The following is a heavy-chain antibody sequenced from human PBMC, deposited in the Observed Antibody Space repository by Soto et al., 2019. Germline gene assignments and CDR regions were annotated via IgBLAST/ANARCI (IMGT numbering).Heavy chain of an antibody. Sequence: EVQLVESGGGLVKPGGSLRLSCAASGFTFSRYIMHWVRQAPGQGLEWIATLSSTSTNIYYADSVKGRITISRDNPKNSLSLQMDSLRREDTAVYYCARGIASSSLVTFDVWGQGTMVTVSP. J-gene: IGHJ3*01. CDR2: LSSTSTNI. CDR1: GFTFSRYI. V-gene: IGHV3-21*01. CDR3: ARGIASSSLVTFDV. D-gene: IGHD2-21*01.